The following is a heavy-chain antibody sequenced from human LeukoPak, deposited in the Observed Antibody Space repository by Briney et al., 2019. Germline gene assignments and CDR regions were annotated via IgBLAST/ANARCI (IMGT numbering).Heavy chain of an antibody. CDR1: GYMFNNYR. D-gene: IGHD6-19*01. J-gene: IGHJ4*02. Sequence: GESLQISCQGSGYMFNNYRIGWGRPLPGKGLGGMGIIYPSDSDTRYSPSFQGQVTISADKSISTAYLQWSSLKASDTAMYYCARQGIALAEIDYWGQGTLVTVSS. V-gene: IGHV5-51*01. CDR2: IYPSDSDT. CDR3: ARQGIALAEIDY.